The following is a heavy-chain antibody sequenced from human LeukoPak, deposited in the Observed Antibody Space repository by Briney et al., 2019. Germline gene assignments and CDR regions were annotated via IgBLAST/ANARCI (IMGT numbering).Heavy chain of an antibody. CDR1: GYTFTSYG. D-gene: IGHD3-16*02. V-gene: IGHV7-4-1*02. CDR2: INTNTGNP. Sequence: ASVKVSCKASGYTFTSYGISWVRQAPGQGLEWMGWINTNTGNPTSAQDFTGRFVFSLDTSVSTAYLQISSLKAEDTAVYYCARSMWGSYLNFWGQGTLVTVSS. CDR3: ARSMWGSYLNF. J-gene: IGHJ4*02.